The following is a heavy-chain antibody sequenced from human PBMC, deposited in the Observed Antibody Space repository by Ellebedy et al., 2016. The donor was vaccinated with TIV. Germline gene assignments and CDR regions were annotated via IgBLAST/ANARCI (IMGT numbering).Heavy chain of an antibody. Sequence: AASVKVSCKASGYTFTSYGISWVRQAPGQGLEWMGWISAYNGNTNYAQKLQGRVTMTTDTSTSTAYMELRSLRSDDTAVYYCAREGYSSSWYEGGSWGQGTLVTVSS. J-gene: IGHJ4*02. CDR3: AREGYSSSWYEGGS. V-gene: IGHV1-18*04. D-gene: IGHD6-13*01. CDR1: GYTFTSYG. CDR2: ISAYNGNT.